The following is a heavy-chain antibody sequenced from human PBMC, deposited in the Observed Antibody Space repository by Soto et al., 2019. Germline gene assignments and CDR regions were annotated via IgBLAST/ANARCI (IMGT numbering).Heavy chain of an antibody. Sequence: QVQLVQSGAEVKMPGSSVKVSCRASGDTFSSYTVNWLRQAPGRGLEWMGRIIPVLTTTDYAQKFRGRVTITADKSSNTVYMEPTSLGSDDTYVYYCARRRYCGYDCYHKHYYGMDVWGQGPTVTVAS. CDR1: GDTFSSYT. V-gene: IGHV1-69*08. D-gene: IGHD2-21*02. J-gene: IGHJ6*02. CDR2: IIPVLTTT. CDR3: ARRRYCGYDCYHKHYYGMDV.